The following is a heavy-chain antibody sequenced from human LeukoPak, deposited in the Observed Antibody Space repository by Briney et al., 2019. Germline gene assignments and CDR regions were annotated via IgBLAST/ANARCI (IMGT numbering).Heavy chain of an antibody. CDR1: GFTFSSYG. Sequence: GGSLRLSCAASGFTFSSYGMHWVRQAPGKGLEWVAVIWYDGSNKYYADSVKGRFTISRDNSKNTLYLQMNSLRAEGTAVYYCARGDSSGYYWGVGYFDYWGQGTLVTVSS. CDR2: IWYDGSNK. J-gene: IGHJ4*02. V-gene: IGHV3-33*01. D-gene: IGHD3-22*01. CDR3: ARGDSSGYYWGVGYFDY.